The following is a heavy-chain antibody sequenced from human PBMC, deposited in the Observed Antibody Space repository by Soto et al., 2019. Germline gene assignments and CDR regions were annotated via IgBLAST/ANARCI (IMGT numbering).Heavy chain of an antibody. V-gene: IGHV4-31*03. J-gene: IGHJ6*02. CDR1: GGSISSGGYY. Sequence: SETLSLTCTVSGGSISSGGYYWSWIRQHPGKGLEWIGYIYYSGSTYYNPSLKSRVSISVDTSKNQFSLKLTSVTAADTAIYYCARDRVRRDNKPYGMDVWGQGTTVTVSS. CDR2: IYYSGST. CDR3: ARDRVRRDNKPYGMDV. D-gene: IGHD2-21*01.